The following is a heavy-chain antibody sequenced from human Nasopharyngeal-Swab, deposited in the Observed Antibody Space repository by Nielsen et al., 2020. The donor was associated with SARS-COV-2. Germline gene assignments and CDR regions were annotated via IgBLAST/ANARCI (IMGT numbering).Heavy chain of an antibody. CDR1: GFTFGDYA. V-gene: IGHV3-33*01. J-gene: IGHJ4*02. D-gene: IGHD1-26*01. Sequence: GGSLRLSCTASGFTFGDYAMSWFRQAPGKGLEWVAVIWSDGSNKIYTDSVKGRFTFSRDNSKNTLYLQMNSLRAEDTAVYYCARDGMGGYPLYSFDSWGQGTLVTVSS. CDR3: ARDGMGGYPLYSFDS. CDR2: IWSDGSNK.